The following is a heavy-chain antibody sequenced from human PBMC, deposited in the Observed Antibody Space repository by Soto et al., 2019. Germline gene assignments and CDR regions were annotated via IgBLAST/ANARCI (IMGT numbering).Heavy chain of an antibody. D-gene: IGHD1-26*01. CDR3: ARYEAKWELLYYYGMDV. CDR2: INPSGGST. Sequence: ASVKVSCKASGYTFTSYYMHWVRQAPGQGLEWMGIINPSGGSTSYAQKFQGRVTMTRDTSTSTVYMELSSLRSEDTAVYYCARYEAKWELLYYYGMDVWGQGTTVTVSS. J-gene: IGHJ6*02. V-gene: IGHV1-46*01. CDR1: GYTFTSYY.